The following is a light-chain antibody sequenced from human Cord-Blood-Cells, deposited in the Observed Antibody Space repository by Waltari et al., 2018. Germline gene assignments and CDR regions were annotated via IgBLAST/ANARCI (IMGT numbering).Light chain of an antibody. Sequence: ASVGDRVTITCRASQSISSWVAWYQQKPGKAPKILIYDASSLERGVPSRFSGSGSGTEFTLTISSLQPDDFATYYCQQYNSYSGTFGQWTKVEIK. CDR1: QSISSW. V-gene: IGKV1-5*01. J-gene: IGKJ1*01. CDR3: QQYNSYSGT. CDR2: DAS.